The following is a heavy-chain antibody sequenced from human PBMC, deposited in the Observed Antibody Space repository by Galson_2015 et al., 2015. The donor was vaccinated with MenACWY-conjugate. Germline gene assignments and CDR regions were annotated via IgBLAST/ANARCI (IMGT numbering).Heavy chain of an antibody. J-gene: IGHJ4*02. CDR1: GFTFSTYG. V-gene: IGHV3-30*18. CDR2: ISYDGSNK. D-gene: IGHD2-2*01. CDR3: AKDVNPLSASFPGDY. Sequence: SLRLSCAASGFTFSTYGMHWVRQAPGKGLEWVGLISYDGSNKYYADSVKGRFTISRYNSKITLYLQMNSLRAEDTAVYYCAKDVNPLSASFPGDYWGQGTLVTVSS.